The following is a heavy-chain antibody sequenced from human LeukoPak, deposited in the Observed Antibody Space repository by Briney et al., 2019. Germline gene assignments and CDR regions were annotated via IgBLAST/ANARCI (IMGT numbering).Heavy chain of an antibody. CDR2: ISSSGSTI. J-gene: IGHJ4*02. D-gene: IGHD3-10*01. Sequence: GGSLRLSCAASGFTFSSYDINWVRQAPGKGLEWVSYISSSGSTIYYADFVKGRFTISRDNAKNSLYLQMNSLRAEDTAVYYCARGTQSPVSGYFDFWGQGTLVTVSS. V-gene: IGHV3-48*03. CDR3: ARGTQSPVSGYFDF. CDR1: GFTFSSYD.